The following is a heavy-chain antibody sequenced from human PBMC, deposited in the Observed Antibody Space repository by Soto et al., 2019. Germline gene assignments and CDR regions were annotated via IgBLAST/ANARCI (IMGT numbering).Heavy chain of an antibody. Sequence: GGSLRLSCAASGFTFSSYAMSWVRQAPGKGLEWVSAISGSGGSTYYADSVKGRFTISRDNSKNTLYLQMNSLRAEDTAVYYCAKDIAAAGHWGWFDPWGQGTLVTVSS. J-gene: IGHJ5*02. CDR3: AKDIAAAGHWGWFDP. D-gene: IGHD6-13*01. V-gene: IGHV3-23*01. CDR2: ISGSGGST. CDR1: GFTFSSYA.